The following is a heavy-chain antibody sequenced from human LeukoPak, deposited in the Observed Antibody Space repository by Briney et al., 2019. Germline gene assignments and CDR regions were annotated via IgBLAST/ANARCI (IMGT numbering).Heavy chain of an antibody. D-gene: IGHD3-22*01. CDR2: ISAYNGNT. CDR1: GYTFTSYG. CDR3: ARDESYYYDSSGYYYFDY. V-gene: IGHV1-18*01. J-gene: IGHJ4*02. Sequence: GASVKVSCKASGYTFTSYGISWVRQSPGQGLEWMGWISAYNGNTNYAQKLQGRVTMTTDTSTSTAYMELRSLRSDDTAVYYCARDESYYYDSSGYYYFDYWGQGTLVTVSS.